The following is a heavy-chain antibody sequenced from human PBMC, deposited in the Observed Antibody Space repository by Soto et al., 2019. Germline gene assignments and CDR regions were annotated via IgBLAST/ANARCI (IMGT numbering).Heavy chain of an antibody. Sequence: SETLSLTCTVAGGSISNSSNHWGWIRQPPGKGLEWIGNIYYSENTYYNPSLKSRVTISVDTSKNQFSLRLTSVTAADTAVYYCATHPPYGPLDHWGQGTLVTVSS. D-gene: IGHD4-17*01. CDR2: IYYSENT. CDR1: GGSISNSSNH. J-gene: IGHJ4*02. CDR3: ATHPPYGPLDH. V-gene: IGHV4-39*01.